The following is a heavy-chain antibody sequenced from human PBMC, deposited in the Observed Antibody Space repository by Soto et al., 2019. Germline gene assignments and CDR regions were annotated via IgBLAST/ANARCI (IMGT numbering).Heavy chain of an antibody. CDR1: GGSISSYY. CDR2: IYYSGST. CDR3: ARGVGIEWELQIDY. D-gene: IGHD1-26*01. J-gene: IGHJ4*02. V-gene: IGHV4-59*01. Sequence: PSETLSLTCTVSGGSISSYYWSWIRQPPGKGLEWIGYIYYSGSTNYNPSLKSRVTISVDTSKNQFSLKLSSVTAADTAVYYCARGVGIEWELQIDYWGQGTLVTVSS.